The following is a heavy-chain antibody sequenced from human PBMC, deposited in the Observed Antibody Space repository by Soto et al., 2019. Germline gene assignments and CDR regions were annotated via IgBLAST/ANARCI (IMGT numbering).Heavy chain of an antibody. CDR2: IYYSGST. D-gene: IGHD6-6*01. CDR1: GGSSISGGCY. V-gene: IGHV4-31*03. J-gene: IGHJ5*02. CDR3: ARYRPRGEQLVLFDP. Sequence: PFVTMSLTCTVAGGSSISGGCYLSWTRQHPGKGLEWIGYIYYSGSTYYNPSLKSRVTISVDTSKNQFSLKLSSVTAADTAVYYCARYRPRGEQLVLFDPWGQGTLVTVSS.